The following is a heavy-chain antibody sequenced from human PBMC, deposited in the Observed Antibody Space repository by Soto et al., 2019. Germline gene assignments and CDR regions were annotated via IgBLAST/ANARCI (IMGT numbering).Heavy chain of an antibody. CDR2: ISAGSRSI. Sequence: GGSLRLSCAASGFTFSTYTMNWVRQAPGKGLEWVSSISAGSRSIYYTDSLKGRSTVSRDNSKNSLYLQINSLKADGTAVYYCARSTPGNPFXIWGQGTMVTVSS. CDR1: GFTFSTYT. CDR3: ARSTPGNPFXI. V-gene: IGHV3-21*01. J-gene: IGHJ3*02. D-gene: IGHD3-10*01.